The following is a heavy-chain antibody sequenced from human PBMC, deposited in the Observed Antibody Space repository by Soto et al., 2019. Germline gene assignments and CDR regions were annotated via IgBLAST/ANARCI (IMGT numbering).Heavy chain of an antibody. CDR1: GFTWNV. V-gene: IGHV3-23*01. Sequence: EVQLLESGGGLVQPGGSLRLSCVASGFTWNVMTWVRQAPGKGLEWVSGFGHDGESTYYADSVRGRFTISRDNSKNMIYLEMNSLRAEDTAVYYCAKVVARIVGATTGPLDVWGHGTMVSVSS. D-gene: IGHD1-26*01. J-gene: IGHJ3*01. CDR2: FGHDGEST. CDR3: AKVVARIVGATTGPLDV.